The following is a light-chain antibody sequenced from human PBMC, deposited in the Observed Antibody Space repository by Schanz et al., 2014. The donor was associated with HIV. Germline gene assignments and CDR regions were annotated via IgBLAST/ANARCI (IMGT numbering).Light chain of an antibody. V-gene: IGLV2-18*02. Sequence: QSALTQPPSASGSPGQSVTIPCTGTSSDVGSYNRVSWYQQPPGTAPKLMIYEVSNRPSGVSNRFSGSKSGRTASLTVSGLQAEDEADYYCCSFAGTVHVFGTGTKLTVL. CDR3: CSFAGTVHV. J-gene: IGLJ1*01. CDR2: EVS. CDR1: SSDVGSYNR.